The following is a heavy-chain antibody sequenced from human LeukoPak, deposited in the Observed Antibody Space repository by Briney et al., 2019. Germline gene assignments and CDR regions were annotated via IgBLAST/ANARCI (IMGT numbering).Heavy chain of an antibody. V-gene: IGHV4-59*01. J-gene: IGHJ5*02. CDR2: IYYSGST. CDR1: GGSISSYY. Sequence: SETLSLTCTVSGGSISSYYWSWIRQPPGKGLEWIGYIYYSGSTNYNPSLKSRVTISVDTSKNQFSLKLSSVTAADTAVYYCAREVPAAIASPILRIKNNWFDPWGQGTLVTVSS. D-gene: IGHD2-2*01. CDR3: AREVPAAIASPILRIKNNWFDP.